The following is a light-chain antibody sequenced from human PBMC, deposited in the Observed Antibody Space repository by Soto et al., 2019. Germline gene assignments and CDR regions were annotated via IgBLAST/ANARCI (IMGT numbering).Light chain of an antibody. Sequence: DIQMTQSPSTLSASVGDRVTITCRASQSISSWLAWYQQKPGKAPKLLIYKASSLESGVPSRFSGSGSGTEFTLTISSLQPDDFATYDCQQDNRYAPGMYTLGQGTKLEIK. CDR1: QSISSW. CDR3: QQDNRYAPGMYT. J-gene: IGKJ2*01. V-gene: IGKV1-5*03. CDR2: KAS.